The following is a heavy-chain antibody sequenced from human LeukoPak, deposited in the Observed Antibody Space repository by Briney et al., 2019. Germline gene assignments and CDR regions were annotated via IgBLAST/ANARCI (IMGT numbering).Heavy chain of an antibody. CDR2: INPSGGST. CDR3: ARTADGSKTPVFDY. Sequence: ASVKVSCKASGYMFTSYYMHWVRQAPGQGLEWMGIINPSGGSTTYAQKFQGRVTLTRDTSTSTVYMELSSLRSEGTALYYCARTADGSKTPVFDYWGQGTLVIVSS. J-gene: IGHJ4*02. D-gene: IGHD4-23*01. V-gene: IGHV1-46*01. CDR1: GYMFTSYY.